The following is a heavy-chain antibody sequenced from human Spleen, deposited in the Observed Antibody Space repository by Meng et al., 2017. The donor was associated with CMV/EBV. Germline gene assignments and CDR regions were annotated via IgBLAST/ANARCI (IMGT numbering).Heavy chain of an antibody. V-gene: IGHV4-4*07. CDR2: IYTSGST. J-gene: IGHJ5*02. CDR3: ARAHGYCSGGSCSEYNWFDH. CDR1: GGSISSYY. Sequence: LQQSGPGLVKPSETLSLPCTVSGGSISSYYWSWIRQPAGKGLEWIGRIYTSGSTNYNPSLKSRVTMSVDTSKNQFSLKLSSVTAADTAVYYCARAHGYCSGGSCSEYNWFDHWGQGTLVTVSS. D-gene: IGHD2-15*01.